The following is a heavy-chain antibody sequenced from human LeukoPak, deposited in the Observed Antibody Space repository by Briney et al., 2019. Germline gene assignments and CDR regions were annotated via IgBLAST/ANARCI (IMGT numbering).Heavy chain of an antibody. CDR2: INPNSGGT. CDR3: ARVSRLAAPDY. D-gene: IGHD6-6*01. CDR1: GYTFTGYY. V-gene: IGHV1-2*03. J-gene: IGHJ4*02. Sequence: LGASVKVSCKASGYTFTGYYMHWVRQAPGQGLQWMGWINPNSGGTNYAQKLQGRVTMTTDTSTSTAYMELRSLRSDDTAVYYCARVSRLAAPDYWGQGTLVTVSS.